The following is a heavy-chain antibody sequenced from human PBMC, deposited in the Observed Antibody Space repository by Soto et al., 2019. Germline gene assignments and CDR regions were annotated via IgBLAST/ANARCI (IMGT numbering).Heavy chain of an antibody. CDR1: GFMFSSYG. CDR3: AKKYTDLVIGAFDV. Sequence: GSLILSCSASGFMFSSYGIHWVRQAPGRGLEWVAVISYGGTYKYYADSVKGRFTLSRDNSENTVSLQMNSLRPEDTAVYYCAKKYTDLVIGAFDVWGPGAMVTVSS. CDR2: ISYGGTYK. J-gene: IGHJ3*01. D-gene: IGHD2-2*01. V-gene: IGHV3-30*18.